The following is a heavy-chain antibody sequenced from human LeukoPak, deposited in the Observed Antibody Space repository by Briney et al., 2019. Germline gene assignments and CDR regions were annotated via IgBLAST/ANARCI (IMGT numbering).Heavy chain of an antibody. J-gene: IGHJ6*03. Sequence: KPSETLSLTCTVSGGSISRYYWSWIRQPPGKGLEWIGYIYYTGNTNYNPSLKSRVTISVDTSENQFSLKLNSVTAADTAVYYCARLYQQSKWKYYYYYMDVWGKGTAVTVSS. CDR2: IYYTGNT. CDR1: GGSISRYY. CDR3: ARLYQQSKWKYYYYYMDV. V-gene: IGHV4-59*01. D-gene: IGHD1-1*01.